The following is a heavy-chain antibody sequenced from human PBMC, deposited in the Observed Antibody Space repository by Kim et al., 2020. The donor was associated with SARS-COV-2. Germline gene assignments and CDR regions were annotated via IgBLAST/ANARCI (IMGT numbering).Heavy chain of an antibody. CDR1: GFNITNHT. D-gene: IGHD1-1*01. J-gene: IGHJ6*02. CDR2: ISRSGSPI. Sequence: GGSLRLFCVASGFNITNHTMFWVRQAPGKGLEWISYISRSGSPIFYADSVRGRFTISRDSARNSLSLQMDSLRREDTAVYFCSREGGIFHYGMDVWGQGT. CDR3: SREGGIFHYGMDV. V-gene: IGHV3-48*04.